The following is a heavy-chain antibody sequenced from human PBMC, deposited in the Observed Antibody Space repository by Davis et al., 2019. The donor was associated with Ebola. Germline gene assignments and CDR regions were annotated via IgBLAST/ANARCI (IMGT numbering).Heavy chain of an antibody. D-gene: IGHD3-22*01. CDR1: GGSFSGYY. CDR2: INHSGST. J-gene: IGHJ5*02. Sequence: PSETLSLTCAVYGGSFSGYYWSWIRQPPGKGLEWIGEINHSGSTNYNPSLKSRVTISVDTSKNQFSLKLSSVTTADTAVYYCARGLYYYDSSGPLQGWFDPWGQGTLVTVSS. V-gene: IGHV4-34*09. CDR3: ARGLYYYDSSGPLQGWFDP.